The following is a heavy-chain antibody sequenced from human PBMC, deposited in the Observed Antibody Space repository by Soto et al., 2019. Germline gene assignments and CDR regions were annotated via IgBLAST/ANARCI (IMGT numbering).Heavy chain of an antibody. D-gene: IGHD3-3*01. CDR1: GYTFTSYA. V-gene: IGHV1-3*01. Sequence: VASVKVSCKASGYTFTSYAMHWVRQAPGQRLEWMGWINAGNGNTKYSQKFQGRVTITRHTSASTAYMELSSLRSEDTAVYYCARQIQYYDFWSGQFLAYYYYGMDVWGQGTTVTVSS. CDR2: INAGNGNT. CDR3: ARQIQYYDFWSGQFLAYYYYGMDV. J-gene: IGHJ6*02.